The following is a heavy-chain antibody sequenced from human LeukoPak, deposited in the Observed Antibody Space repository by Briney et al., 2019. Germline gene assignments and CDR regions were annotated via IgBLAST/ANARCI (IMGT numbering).Heavy chain of an antibody. J-gene: IGHJ6*02. CDR1: GGSISSYY. CDR3: ARQPTMVRGVRTAYYYGMDV. CDR2: IYYSGST. D-gene: IGHD3-10*01. V-gene: IGHV4-59*08. Sequence: SETLSLTCTVSGGSISSYYWSWIRQPPGKGLEWIGYIYYSGSTNYNPSLKSRVTISVDTSKNQFSLKLSSVTAADTAVYYCARQPTMVRGVRTAYYYGMDVWGQGTTVTVSS.